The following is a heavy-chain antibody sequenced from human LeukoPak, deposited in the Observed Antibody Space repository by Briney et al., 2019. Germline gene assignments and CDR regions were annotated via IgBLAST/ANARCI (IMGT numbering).Heavy chain of an antibody. Sequence: GGSLRLSCAASGFTFSNAWMSWVRLAPGEGLEWVGRIKSKTDGGTTDYAAPVKGRFTISRDDSKNTLYLQMNSLKTEDTAVYYCTTSLTYYYDSSGYPFDYWGQGTLVTVSS. J-gene: IGHJ4*02. V-gene: IGHV3-15*01. CDR2: IKSKTDGGTT. CDR1: GFTFSNAW. D-gene: IGHD3-22*01. CDR3: TTSLTYYYDSSGYPFDY.